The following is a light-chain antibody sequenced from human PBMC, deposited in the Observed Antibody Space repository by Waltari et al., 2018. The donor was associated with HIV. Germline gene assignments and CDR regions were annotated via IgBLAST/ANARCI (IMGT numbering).Light chain of an antibody. Sequence: QSVLTQPPSVSAAPGQQVTISCSGSSSNIGHNYVSWYQQLPGTAPKLLIYENNKRPSGIPDRFSGSKSGTSATLGITGLQTGDEADYYCGTWDSSLSAYVFGTGTKVTVL. CDR2: ENN. CDR3: GTWDSSLSAYV. CDR1: SSNIGHNY. J-gene: IGLJ1*01. V-gene: IGLV1-51*02.